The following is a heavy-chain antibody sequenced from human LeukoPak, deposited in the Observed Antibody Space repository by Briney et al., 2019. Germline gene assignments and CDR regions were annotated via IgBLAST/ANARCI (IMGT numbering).Heavy chain of an antibody. CDR1: GFTFSSYA. J-gene: IGHJ4*02. V-gene: IGHV3-23*01. CDR2: ISDSGGGT. Sequence: GGSRRLSCAASGFTFSSYAMTWVRQAPGKGLEWVSGISDSGGGTYYADSVKGRFTISRDNSKNTLYLQMSSLRTEDTAAYYCVIDLRPWIQRWLTIEYWGQGTLVTVSS. D-gene: IGHD5-18*01. CDR3: VIDLRPWIQRWLTIEY.